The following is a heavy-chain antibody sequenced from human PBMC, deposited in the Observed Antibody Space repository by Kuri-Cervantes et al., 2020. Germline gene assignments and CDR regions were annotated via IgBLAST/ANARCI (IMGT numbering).Heavy chain of an antibody. Sequence: GESLKISCGASGFTFSTYDMSWARQAPGKGLEWVSVIRGRDGSTYYADSVKGRFTISRDNSKNNLFLQMNYLRVEDTAVYYCAKGAHFDYWGPGTLVTVSS. CDR3: AKGAHFDY. CDR1: GFTFSTYD. J-gene: IGHJ4*02. CDR2: IRGRDGST. V-gene: IGHV3-23*01. D-gene: IGHD3-16*01.